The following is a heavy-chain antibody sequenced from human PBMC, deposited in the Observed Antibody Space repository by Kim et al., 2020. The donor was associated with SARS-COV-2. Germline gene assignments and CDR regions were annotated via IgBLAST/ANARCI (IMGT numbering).Heavy chain of an antibody. CDR2: ISRTSSSI. D-gene: IGHD1-26*01. Sequence: GGSLRLSCVASGFTFSSYSMNWVRQPPGKGLEWNSYISRTSSSIEYAESVKGRFTISRDNAKRSLYLQMNSLRDDDTAVYYCARDEIVPNPECWGQGT. V-gene: IGHV3-48*02. J-gene: IGHJ4*02. CDR1: GFTFSSYS. CDR3: ARDEIVPNPEC.